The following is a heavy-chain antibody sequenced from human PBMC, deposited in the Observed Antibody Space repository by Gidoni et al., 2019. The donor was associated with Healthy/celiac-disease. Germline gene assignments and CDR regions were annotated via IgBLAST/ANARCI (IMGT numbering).Heavy chain of an antibody. D-gene: IGHD4-4*01. CDR1: GFTFSDYY. CDR3: ARGSSPNSNYVSYYYYGMDV. J-gene: IGHJ6*02. CDR2: ISSIGSTI. V-gene: IGHV3-11*01. Sequence: QVQLVESGGGLVKPGGSLRLSCAASGFTFSDYYMSWIRQAPGKGLEWFAYISSIGSTIYYADSVKGRFTISRDNAKNSLYLQMNSLRAEDTAVYYCARGSSPNSNYVSYYYYGMDVWGQGTTVTVSS.